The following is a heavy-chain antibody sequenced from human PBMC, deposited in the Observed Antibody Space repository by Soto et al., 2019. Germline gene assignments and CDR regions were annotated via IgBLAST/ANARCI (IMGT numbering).Heavy chain of an antibody. D-gene: IGHD2-2*01. V-gene: IGHV3-66*01. Sequence: PGGSLRLSCAASGFTVSSKYMSWVRQAPGKGLEWVSLIQSGGPTYYADSVKGRFTISRDTSENTLHLQMDSLRAEDTAVYYCARGEDYCSSTTCARYYFDYWGQGIQVTVSS. CDR3: ARGEDYCSSTTCARYYFDY. CDR1: GFTVSSKY. CDR2: IQSGGPT. J-gene: IGHJ4*02.